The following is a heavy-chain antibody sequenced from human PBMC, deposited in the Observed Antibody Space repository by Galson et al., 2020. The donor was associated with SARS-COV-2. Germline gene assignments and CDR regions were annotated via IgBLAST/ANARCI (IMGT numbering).Heavy chain of an antibody. Sequence: SVKVSCKASGFTFTDSALQWVRQARGQRLEWIGWIVVGSPNTDYEQKFQERVTITWDMSTSTAYMELSSLTSEDTAVYYCAANDYGDYGNDYWGQGTLVTVTS. J-gene: IGHJ4*02. CDR3: AANDYGDYGNDY. D-gene: IGHD4-17*01. V-gene: IGHV1-58*01. CDR1: GFTFTDSA. CDR2: IVVGSPNT.